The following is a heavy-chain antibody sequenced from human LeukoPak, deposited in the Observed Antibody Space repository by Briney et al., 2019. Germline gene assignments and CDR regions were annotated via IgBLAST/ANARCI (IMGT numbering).Heavy chain of an antibody. J-gene: IGHJ3*02. V-gene: IGHV4-59*08. CDR1: GGTISSYY. CDR3: ARHRTTGTRSYPSDAFDI. Sequence: PSETLSLTCTASGGTISSYYWSWIRQPPGKGLEWVGYIYYSGSTNYNPSLKSRVTISVDTSKNQFSLKLSSVTAADTAVYYCARHRTTGTRSYPSDAFDIWGQGTMVTVSS. CDR2: IYYSGST. D-gene: IGHD1-1*01.